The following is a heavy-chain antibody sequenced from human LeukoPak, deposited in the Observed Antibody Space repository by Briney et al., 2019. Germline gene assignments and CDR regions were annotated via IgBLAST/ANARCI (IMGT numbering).Heavy chain of an antibody. CDR2: INSDGSST. CDR3: AREGRGVGATSWFDP. D-gene: IGHD1-26*01. J-gene: IGHJ5*02. V-gene: IGHV3-74*01. CDR1: GFTFSSYW. Sequence: GGSLRLSCAASGFTFSSYWMHWVRQAPGKGLVWVSRINSDGSSTSYADSVKGRFTISRDNAKNTLYLQVNSLRAEDTAVYYCAREGRGVGATSWFDPWGQGTLVTVSS.